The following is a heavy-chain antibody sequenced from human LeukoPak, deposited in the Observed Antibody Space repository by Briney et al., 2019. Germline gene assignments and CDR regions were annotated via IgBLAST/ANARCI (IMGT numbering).Heavy chain of an antibody. Sequence: PGGSLRLSCAAPGFTFSGYWMNWVRQAPGKGLEWVANIKQDGSEKYYVDSVKGRFTISRDNAKNSLYMQMNSLRAEDTAVYYCARVSTGSGNDYLDYWGQGTLVTVSS. CDR3: ARVSTGSGNDYLDY. CDR1: GFTFSGYW. CDR2: IKQDGSEK. D-gene: IGHD2-15*01. V-gene: IGHV3-7*01. J-gene: IGHJ4*02.